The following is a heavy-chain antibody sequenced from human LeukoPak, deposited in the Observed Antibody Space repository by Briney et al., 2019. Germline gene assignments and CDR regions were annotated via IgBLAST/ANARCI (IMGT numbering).Heavy chain of an antibody. D-gene: IGHD5-18*01. V-gene: IGHV1-8*01. CDR1: GYTFTSYD. CDR3: ARDAAYSYASPDY. J-gene: IGHJ4*02. CDR2: MNPNSGNT. Sequence: ASVKVSCKASGYTFTSYDINWVRQATGQGLEWMGWMNPNSGNTSYAQKFQGRVTMTRDTSTSTVYMELSSLRSEDTAVYYCARDAAYSYASPDYWGQGTLVTVSS.